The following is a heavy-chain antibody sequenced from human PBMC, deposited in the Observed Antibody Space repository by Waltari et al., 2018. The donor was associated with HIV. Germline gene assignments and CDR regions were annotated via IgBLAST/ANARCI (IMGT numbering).Heavy chain of an antibody. V-gene: IGHV4-39*01. CDR3: ASPRGARETGYFDY. J-gene: IGHJ4*02. CDR1: GGSISSSSYY. D-gene: IGHD3-10*01. Sequence: QLQLQESGPGLVKPSGTLSLTCTVPGGSISSSSYYWGWIRQPPGKGLEWIGSIYYSGSTYYNPSLKSRVTISVDTSKNQFSLKLSSVTAADTAVYYCASPRGARETGYFDYWGQG. CDR2: IYYSGST.